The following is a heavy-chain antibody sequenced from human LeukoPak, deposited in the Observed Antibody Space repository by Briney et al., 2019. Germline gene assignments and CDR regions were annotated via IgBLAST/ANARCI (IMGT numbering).Heavy chain of an antibody. CDR3: ARGGTGTNGYVNYYYYNMDV. CDR2: INTDGSSA. Sequence: GGSLRLSCAASGFTFSGSWMHWVRQGPGKGLVWLSRINTDGSSAVYADSVRGRFTLSRDNAKNTLYLQMNSLRAEDTAVYYCARGGTGTNGYVNYYYYNMDVWGKGTAVTVSS. D-gene: IGHD5-18*01. J-gene: IGHJ6*03. V-gene: IGHV3-74*01. CDR1: GFTFSGSW.